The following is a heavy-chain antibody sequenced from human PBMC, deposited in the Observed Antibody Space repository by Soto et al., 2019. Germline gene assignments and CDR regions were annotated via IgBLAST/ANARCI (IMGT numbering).Heavy chain of an antibody. D-gene: IGHD3-10*01. Sequence: GGSLRLSCVASGFTFSNNGMNWVRQAPGKGLEWVSFISIGAKYMDYADSVKGRFTISRDQARLYLQMNSLRDEDTAVYYCARDWGVYYYYYGMDVWGQGTTVTVSS. V-gene: IGHV3-21*05. CDR1: GFTFSNNG. J-gene: IGHJ6*02. CDR3: ARDWGVYYYYYGMDV. CDR2: ISIGAKYM.